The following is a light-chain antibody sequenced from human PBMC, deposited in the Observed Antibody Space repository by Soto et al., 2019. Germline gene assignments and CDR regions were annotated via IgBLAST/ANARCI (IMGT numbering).Light chain of an antibody. Sequence: DIQMTQSPSSLSASVRDRVTITCRASQGISIYLAWYQQKPGKVPKLLIYAASTLQSGVPSRFSGSRSGTDFTLTISSLQPEDVATYYCQKYDSAPWTFGQGTKVEIK. CDR2: AAS. CDR1: QGISIY. V-gene: IGKV1-27*01. J-gene: IGKJ1*01. CDR3: QKYDSAPWT.